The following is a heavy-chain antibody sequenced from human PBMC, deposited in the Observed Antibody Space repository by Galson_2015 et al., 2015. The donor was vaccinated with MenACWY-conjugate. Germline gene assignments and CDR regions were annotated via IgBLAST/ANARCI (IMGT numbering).Heavy chain of an antibody. Sequence: SLRLSCAASGITFSSNAMNWVRQAPGKGLEWVSGIGTGGGTYYADSVKGRFTISRDNSKNMVYLQMNSLRAEDTAIYYCAKFKYSTSWSSTHGMDVWGQGTTVTVSS. CDR3: AKFKYSTSWSSTHGMDV. D-gene: IGHD2-2*01. V-gene: IGHV3-23*01. CDR2: IGTGGGT. CDR1: GITFSSNA. J-gene: IGHJ6*02.